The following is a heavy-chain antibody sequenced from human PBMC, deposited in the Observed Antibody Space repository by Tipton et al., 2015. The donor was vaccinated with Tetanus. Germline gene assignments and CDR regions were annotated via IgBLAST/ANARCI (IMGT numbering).Heavy chain of an antibody. Sequence: GLVKPSETLSLTCAVSGGSFSGFYWSWIRQPPGKGLEWIGYVFRSGSADYNPSLKSRVNISLDRSENQISLMLTSVTAADTAVYYCARVACSSTSCYSHYFDYWGPGSLVTVSS. J-gene: IGHJ4*02. D-gene: IGHD2-2*01. CDR1: GGSFSGFY. CDR2: VFRSGSA. V-gene: IGHV4-34*12. CDR3: ARVACSSTSCYSHYFDY.